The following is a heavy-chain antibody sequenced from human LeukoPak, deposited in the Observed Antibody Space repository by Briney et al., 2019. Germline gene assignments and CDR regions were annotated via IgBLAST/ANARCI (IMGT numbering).Heavy chain of an antibody. Sequence: PGGSLRLSCAASGFTFSSYWMSWVRQDPGKGLEWVANIKEDGREKYYVGSVKGRFTISRDNAKDSLYLQMNSLRAEDTAVYYCARELAVAGPGDYWGQGTLVTVSS. CDR3: ARELAVAGPGDY. D-gene: IGHD6-19*01. V-gene: IGHV3-7*01. CDR2: IKEDGREK. J-gene: IGHJ4*02. CDR1: GFTFSSYW.